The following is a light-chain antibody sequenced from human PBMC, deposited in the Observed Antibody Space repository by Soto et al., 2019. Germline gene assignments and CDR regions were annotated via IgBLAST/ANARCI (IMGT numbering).Light chain of an antibody. CDR1: QNINSW. CDR3: QQYESFFPLT. CDR2: KAS. V-gene: IGKV1-5*03. J-gene: IGKJ4*01. Sequence: DIQMTQSPSTLSASVGDIVTMACRASQNINSWLAWYQQKPGKAPKLLIYKASNLESGVPSRFSGSGSGTDFTLTISSLQPDDFATYHCQQYESFFPLTFGGGTKVDIK.